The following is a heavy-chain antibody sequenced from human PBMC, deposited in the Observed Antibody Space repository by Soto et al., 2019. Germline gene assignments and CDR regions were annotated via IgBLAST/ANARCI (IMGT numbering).Heavy chain of an antibody. D-gene: IGHD3-10*01. V-gene: IGHV3-53*04. CDR1: GIPVSSNY. CDR3: ARDGPYYYASRMDV. CDR2: LHSGGDT. J-gene: IGHJ6*02. Sequence: EVQLVESGGGLVQPGGSLRLSCVASGIPVSSNYMTWVRQAPGKGLEWVSVLHSGGDTYYANSVKGRFTISRHDSTNTLYHQMNSLTPEDTAVYYCARDGPYYYASRMDVWGQGTTVTVSS.